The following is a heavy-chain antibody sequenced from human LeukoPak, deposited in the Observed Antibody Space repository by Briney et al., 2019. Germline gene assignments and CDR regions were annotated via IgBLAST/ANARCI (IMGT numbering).Heavy chain of an antibody. Sequence: PGGSLRLSCAASGFTFSSYEMNWVRQAPGKGLEWVSYISSSGSTIYYADSVKGRFTISRDNAKNSLYLQMNSLRAEDTAVYYCAKDLGGITMIVVVNHDAFDIWGQGTMVTVSS. CDR3: AKDLGGITMIVVVNHDAFDI. CDR1: GFTFSSYE. D-gene: IGHD3-22*01. J-gene: IGHJ3*02. CDR2: ISSSGSTI. V-gene: IGHV3-48*03.